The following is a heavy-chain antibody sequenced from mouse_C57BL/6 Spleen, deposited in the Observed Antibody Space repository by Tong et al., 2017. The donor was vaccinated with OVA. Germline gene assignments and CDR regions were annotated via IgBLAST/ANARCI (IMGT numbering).Heavy chain of an antibody. CDR3: ARRFAY. CDR2: ISSGGSYT. J-gene: IGHJ3*01. Sequence: EVQLQESGGDLVKPGGSLKLSCAASGFTFSSYGMSWVRQTPDKSLEWVATISSGGSYTYYPDSVKGRFTISRDNAKNNLYLQMTSLRSEDTAMYYCARRFAYWGQGTLVTVSA. CDR1: GFTFSSYG. V-gene: IGHV5-6*01.